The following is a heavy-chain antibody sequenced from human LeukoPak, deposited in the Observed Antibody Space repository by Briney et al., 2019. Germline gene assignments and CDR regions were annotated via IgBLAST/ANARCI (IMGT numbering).Heavy chain of an antibody. D-gene: IGHD3-22*01. J-gene: IGHJ4*02. CDR3: ARERGYYDSSGYPFDY. CDR2: IYYSGST. V-gene: IGHV4-39*07. Sequence: SETLSLTCTVSGGSISSRSYYWGWIRQPPGKGLEWIGSIYYSGSTYYNPSLKSRVTISVDTSKNQFSLKLSSVTAADTAVYYCARERGYYDSSGYPFDYWGQGTLVTVSS. CDR1: GGSISSRSYY.